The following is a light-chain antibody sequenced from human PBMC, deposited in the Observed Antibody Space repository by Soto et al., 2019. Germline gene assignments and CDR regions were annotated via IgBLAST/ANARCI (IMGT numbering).Light chain of an antibody. CDR1: SSNIGAGYD. Sequence: QSVLTQPPSVSGAPGQMVTISCTGCSSNIGAGYDVHWYQQLPGTAPKLLIYGNSNRPSGVPDRFSGSKSGTSASLAITGLQAEDEAYYYCQSYDSSLSVLFCGGTQLTVL. CDR2: GNS. J-gene: IGLJ2*01. CDR3: QSYDSSLSVL. V-gene: IGLV1-40*01.